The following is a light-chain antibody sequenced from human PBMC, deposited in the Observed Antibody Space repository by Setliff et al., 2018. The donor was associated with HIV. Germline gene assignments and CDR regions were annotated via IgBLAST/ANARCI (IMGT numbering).Light chain of an antibody. V-gene: IGLV2-23*02. J-gene: IGLJ2*01. CDR2: QVS. CDR3: SSYAGVSNVL. Sequence: QSALTQPASVSGSPGQSITISCTGTSSDLGSYDLVSWFQQHPGKAPKLIIYQVSKWPSGISDRFSDSKTGNTASLTISGLQADDEADYYCSSYAGVSNVLFGGGTK. CDR1: SSDLGSYDL.